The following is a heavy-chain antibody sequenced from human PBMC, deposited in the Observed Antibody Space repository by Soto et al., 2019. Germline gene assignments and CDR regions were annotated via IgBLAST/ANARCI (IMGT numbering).Heavy chain of an antibody. CDR3: TRTADCCTTSCSFASRFHIRGYSSFYGLAV. CDR2: TSAYNGNS. V-gene: IGHV1-18*01. D-gene: IGHD2-2*01. CDR1: GYTFTSYG. J-gene: IGHJ6*02. Sequence: QGQLVQSGAEVKKPGASVKVSCKASGYTFTSYGISWVRQAPGQGLEWVGWTSAYNGNSNYAQKYHGRVTMTTDTSTRTTYVGMSSMRSYHTAVDYGTRTADCCTTSCSFASRFHIRGYSSFYGLAVWGQGTMVTVSS.